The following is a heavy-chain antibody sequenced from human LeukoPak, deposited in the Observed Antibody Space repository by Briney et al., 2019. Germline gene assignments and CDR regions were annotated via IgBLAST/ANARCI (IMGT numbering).Heavy chain of an antibody. J-gene: IGHJ4*02. CDR2: IYYSGST. CDR3: ARDRYYYGSGSYYFDY. D-gene: IGHD3-10*01. CDR1: GGSISSYY. Sequence: SETLSLTCTVSGGSISSYYWSWIRQPPGKGLEWIGYIYYSGSTNYNPSLKSRVTISVDTSKNQFSLKPSSVTAADTAVYYCARDRYYYGSGSYYFDYWGQGTLVTVSS. V-gene: IGHV4-59*01.